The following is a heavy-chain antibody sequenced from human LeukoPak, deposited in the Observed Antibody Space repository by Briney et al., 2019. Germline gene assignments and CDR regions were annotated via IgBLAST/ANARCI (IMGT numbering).Heavy chain of an antibody. CDR2: IVVGSGNT. Sequence: ASVKVSCKASGFTFTSSAVQWVRQARGQRLEWIGWIVVGSGNTNYAQKLQERVTITRDMSTSTAYMELSSLRSEDTAVYYCAASGFDWLLGTYYFDYWGQGTLVTVSS. CDR3: AASGFDWLLGTYYFDY. CDR1: GFTFTSSA. J-gene: IGHJ4*02. V-gene: IGHV1-58*01. D-gene: IGHD3-9*01.